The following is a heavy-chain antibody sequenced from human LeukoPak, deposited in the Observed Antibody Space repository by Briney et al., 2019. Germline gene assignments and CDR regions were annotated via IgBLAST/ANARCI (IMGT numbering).Heavy chain of an antibody. CDR2: INGDGSST. V-gene: IGHV3-74*01. CDR3: ATISRSVTQYFDF. D-gene: IGHD2-15*01. CDR1: GFTFSTYW. Sequence: GGSLRLSCAASGFTFSTYWMHWVRHTPGKELVWVSRINGDGSSTDYADSVKGRFTISRDNAKNTLYLQMNSLRAEDASVYYCATISRSVTQYFDFWGQGTLVTVSS. J-gene: IGHJ4*02.